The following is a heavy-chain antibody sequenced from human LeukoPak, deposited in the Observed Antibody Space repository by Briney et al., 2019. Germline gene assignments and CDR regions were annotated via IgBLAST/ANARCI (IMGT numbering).Heavy chain of an antibody. CDR3: AKRGVVIRVILVGFHKEAYYFDS. CDR2: ISGSGGGT. CDR1: GITLSTYG. D-gene: IGHD3-22*01. V-gene: IGHV3-23*01. Sequence: GGSLRLSCAVSGITLSTYGMSWVRQAPGKGLEWVAGISGSGGGTNYADSVKSRFTISRDNYKNTMYLQMNSLGAEDTAVYFCAKRGVVIRVILVGFHKEAYYFDSWGQGALVTVSS. J-gene: IGHJ4*02.